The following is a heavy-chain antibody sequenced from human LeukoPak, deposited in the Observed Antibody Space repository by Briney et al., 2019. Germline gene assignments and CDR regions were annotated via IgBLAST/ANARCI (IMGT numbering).Heavy chain of an antibody. CDR2: FSGSGGSK. V-gene: IGHV3-23*01. CDR1: GFTFSSYA. CDR3: AKEIVGSSSWEPNYFDY. Sequence: QPGGSLRLSCAASGFTFSSYAMSWVRQAPGKGLEWVSAFSGSGGSKYYADSVKGRFTISRDNSKNMLYLQLNSLRAEDTAVYYCAKEIVGSSSWEPNYFDYWGQGTLVTVSS. J-gene: IGHJ4*02. D-gene: IGHD6-13*01.